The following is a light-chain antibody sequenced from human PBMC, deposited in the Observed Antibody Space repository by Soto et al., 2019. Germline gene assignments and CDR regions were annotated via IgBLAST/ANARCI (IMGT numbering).Light chain of an antibody. Sequence: DIQMTQSPSSLSASVGDRVTITCRASQDISNYLAWFQQKPGKAPKSLIYAASTLQVGVPARFSGSGSGTEFTLTISSLDPDDFATYYCLQVANFPRTFGQGTTVDLK. CDR2: AAS. V-gene: IGKV1-16*01. CDR1: QDISNY. CDR3: LQVANFPRT. J-gene: IGKJ1*01.